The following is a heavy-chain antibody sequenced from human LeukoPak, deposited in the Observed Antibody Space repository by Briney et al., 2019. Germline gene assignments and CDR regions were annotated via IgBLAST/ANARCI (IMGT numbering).Heavy chain of an antibody. D-gene: IGHD1-26*01. CDR3: AKGDSSGKPGYFDY. J-gene: IGHJ4*02. Sequence: GGSQRLSCAASGFTFSSYGMHWVRQAPGKGLEWVAFIRYDGSNKYYADSVKGRFTISRDNSKNTLYLQMNSLRAEDTAVYYCAKGDSSGKPGYFDYWGQGTLVTVSS. CDR1: GFTFSSYG. V-gene: IGHV3-30*02. CDR2: IRYDGSNK.